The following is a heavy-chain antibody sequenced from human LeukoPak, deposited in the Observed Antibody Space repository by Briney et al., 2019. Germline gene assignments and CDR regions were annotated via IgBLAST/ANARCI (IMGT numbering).Heavy chain of an antibody. V-gene: IGHV3-7*01. Sequence: GGSLRLSCSAPGFTFSTYWMSWVRQAPGKGLEWVANMKRDGSEIYYVDSVKGRFTISRDNAKNSLFLQMNSLRAEDTAVYYCARDVNKVVVSTFDYWGQGTLVTVSS. CDR1: GFTFSTYW. CDR2: MKRDGSEI. J-gene: IGHJ4*02. CDR3: ARDVNKVVVSTFDY. D-gene: IGHD3-22*01.